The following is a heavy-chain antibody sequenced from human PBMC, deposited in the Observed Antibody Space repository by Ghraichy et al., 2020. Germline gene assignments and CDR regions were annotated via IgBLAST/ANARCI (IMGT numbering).Heavy chain of an antibody. CDR3: TTDYYYYGMDV. V-gene: IGHV3-15*01. J-gene: IGHJ6*02. CDR1: GFTFSNAW. Sequence: GESLNISCAASGFTFSNAWMSWVRQAPGKGLEWVGRIKSKTDGGTTDYAAPVKGRFTISRDDSKNTLYLQMNSLKTEDTAVYYCTTDYYYYGMDVWGQGTTVTVSS. CDR2: IKSKTDGGTT.